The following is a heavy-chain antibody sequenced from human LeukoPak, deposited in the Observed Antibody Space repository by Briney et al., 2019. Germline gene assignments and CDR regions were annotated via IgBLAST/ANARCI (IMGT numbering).Heavy chain of an antibody. D-gene: IGHD3-22*01. CDR3: AKTGGGRLLPYDY. CDR1: GFTFSSYA. CDR2: ISGSGGST. V-gene: IGHV3-23*01. J-gene: IGHJ4*02. Sequence: GGSLRLSCAASGFTFSSYAMSWVRQAPGKGLEWVSAISGSGGSTYYADSVKGRFTISRDNSKKTLYLQMNSLRHEDTPLYYCAKTGGGRLLPYDYWGQGTLVTVSS.